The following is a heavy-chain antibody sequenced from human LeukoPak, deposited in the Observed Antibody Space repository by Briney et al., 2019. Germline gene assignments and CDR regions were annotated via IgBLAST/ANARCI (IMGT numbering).Heavy chain of an antibody. D-gene: IGHD1-1*01. Sequence: SETLSLTCTVSGGSISSYYWSWIRQPPGKGLEWIGYIYYSGSTNYNPSLKSRVTISVDTSKNQFSLKLSSATAADTAVYYCARDLVPGTTGYWGQGTLVTVSS. CDR3: ARDLVPGTTGY. J-gene: IGHJ4*02. CDR1: GGSISSYY. CDR2: IYYSGST. V-gene: IGHV4-59*01.